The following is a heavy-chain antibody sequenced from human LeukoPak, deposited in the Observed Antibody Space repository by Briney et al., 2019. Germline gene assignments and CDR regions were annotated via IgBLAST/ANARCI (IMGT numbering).Heavy chain of an antibody. V-gene: IGHV3-23*01. CDR2: SIGRHT. J-gene: IGHJ3*01. Sequence: GGSLRLSCAASGFTFSTYAMSWVRQAPGKGLEWVSSIGRHTNYADSLEGRYTISRDNSKSALYLQMDSVRGEDTGIYYCEKGWRSYETSNYYAFYLWGQGTMVTVS. D-gene: IGHD3-22*01. CDR3: EKGWRSYETSNYYAFYL. CDR1: GFTFSTYA.